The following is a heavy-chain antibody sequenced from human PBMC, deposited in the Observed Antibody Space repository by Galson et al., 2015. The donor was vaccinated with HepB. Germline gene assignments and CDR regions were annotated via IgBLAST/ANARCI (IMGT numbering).Heavy chain of an antibody. J-gene: IGHJ5*02. CDR1: GDSVSSNSAA. CDR2: TYYRSKWYN. Sequence: CAISGDSVSSNSAAWNWIRQSPSRGLEWLGRTYYRSKWYNDYAVSVKSRITINPDTSKNQFSLQLNSVTPEDTAVYYCARAALANSSSWYRSYFPTFDPWGQGTLVTVSS. D-gene: IGHD6-13*01. V-gene: IGHV6-1*01. CDR3: ARAALANSSSWYRSYFPTFDP.